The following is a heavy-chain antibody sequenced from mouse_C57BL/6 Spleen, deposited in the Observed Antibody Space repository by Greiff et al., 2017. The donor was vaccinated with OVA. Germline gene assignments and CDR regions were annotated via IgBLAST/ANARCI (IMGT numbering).Heavy chain of an antibody. V-gene: IGHV1-54*01. CDR1: GYAFPNSW. Sequence: QVQLQQSGAELVRPGTSVKVSCKASGYAFPNSWMEWVKQRPGQGLEWFGVINPGSGGTNYNEKFKGKATLTADKSSSTAYMQLSSRTSEDSAVYFCARGGASTVVNYFDYWGQGTTLTVSS. J-gene: IGHJ2*01. CDR2: INPGSGGT. D-gene: IGHD1-1*01. CDR3: ARGGASTVVNYFDY.